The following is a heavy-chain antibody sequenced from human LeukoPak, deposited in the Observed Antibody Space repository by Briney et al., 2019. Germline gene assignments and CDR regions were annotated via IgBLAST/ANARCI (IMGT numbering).Heavy chain of an antibody. V-gene: IGHV4-38-2*02. Sequence: SETLSLTCTVSGYSISSGYYWGWIRQPPGKGLEWIGSIYHSGSTYYNPSLKSRVTISVDTSKNQFSLKLSSVTAADTAVYYCAREIRYDSSGYYLYNWFDPWGQGTLVTVSS. D-gene: IGHD3-22*01. J-gene: IGHJ5*02. CDR2: IYHSGST. CDR3: AREIRYDSSGYYLYNWFDP. CDR1: GYSISSGYY.